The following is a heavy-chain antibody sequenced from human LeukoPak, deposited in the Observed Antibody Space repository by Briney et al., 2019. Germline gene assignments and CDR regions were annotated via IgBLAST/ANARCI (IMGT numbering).Heavy chain of an antibody. CDR1: GYTFTGYY. CDR2: INPNSGGT. D-gene: IGHD3-22*01. Sequence: ASVKVSCKASGYTFTGYYMHWVRQAPGQGLEWMGWINPNSGGTNYAQKFQGRVTMTTDTSTSTAYMELRSLRSDDTAVYYCARLGGYYGFFYYFDYWGQGTLVTVSS. CDR3: ARLGGYYGFFYYFDY. V-gene: IGHV1-2*02. J-gene: IGHJ4*02.